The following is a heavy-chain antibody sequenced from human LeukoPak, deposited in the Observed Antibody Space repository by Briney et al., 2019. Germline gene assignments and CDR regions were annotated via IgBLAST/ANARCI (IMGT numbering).Heavy chain of an antibody. J-gene: IGHJ5*02. CDR2: ISAYNGNT. CDR1: GYTFTSYG. Sequence: ASVKVSCKASGYTFTSYGISWVRQAPGQGLEWMGWISAYNGNTNYAQKLQGRVTMTTDTSTSTAYMELRSLRSDDTAVYYCARDLGFGELQLRGNWFDPWGQGTLVTVSS. D-gene: IGHD3-10*01. CDR3: ARDLGFGELQLRGNWFDP. V-gene: IGHV1-18*01.